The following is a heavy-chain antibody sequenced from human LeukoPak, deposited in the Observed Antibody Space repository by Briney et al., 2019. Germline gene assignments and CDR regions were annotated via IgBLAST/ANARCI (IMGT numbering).Heavy chain of an antibody. CDR1: GYTFTGYY. Sequence: ASVKASCKAYGYTFTGYYMHWVRQAPGQGLEWMGGIIPIFGTANYAQKFQGRVTITADESTSTAYIELSSLRSEDTAVYYCAREVVVAATRYMDVWGKGTTVTISS. CDR2: IIPIFGTA. V-gene: IGHV1-69*13. J-gene: IGHJ6*03. CDR3: AREVVVAATRYMDV. D-gene: IGHD2-15*01.